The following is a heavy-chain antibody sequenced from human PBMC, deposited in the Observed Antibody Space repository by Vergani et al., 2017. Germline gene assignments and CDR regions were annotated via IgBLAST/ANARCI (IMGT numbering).Heavy chain of an antibody. CDR2: ISGSGGST. J-gene: IGHJ6*02. CDR3: AKANPRNSGYDYLYYYHAMDV. D-gene: IGHD5-12*01. V-gene: IGHV3-23*04. CDR1: GFTFNHYA. Sequence: LVESGGGVVQPGGSLRLSCAASGFTFNHYAMNWVRQAPGKGLEWVSGISGSGGSTYYAGSVKGRFTISRDSSKNTLYLQMNSLSAGDTAVYYCAKANPRNSGYDYLYYYHAMDVWGQGTTVTVSS.